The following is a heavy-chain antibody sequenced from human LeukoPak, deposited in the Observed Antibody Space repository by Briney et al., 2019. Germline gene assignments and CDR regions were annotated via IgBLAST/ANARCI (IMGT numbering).Heavy chain of an antibody. CDR2: IGYSAGDT. J-gene: IGHJ4*02. CDR1: GFTVRSYA. D-gene: IGHD4-17*01. V-gene: IGHV3-23*01. CDR3: AKDDDGHHHGVDH. Sequence: GGSLRLSCAASGFTVRSYAMTWLRQAPGKGLEWVSGIGYSAGDTNYADSVKGRFTISRDNTMNTLYLQMNSLRVDDTALYYCAKDDDGHHHGVDHWGQGTLVTVSS.